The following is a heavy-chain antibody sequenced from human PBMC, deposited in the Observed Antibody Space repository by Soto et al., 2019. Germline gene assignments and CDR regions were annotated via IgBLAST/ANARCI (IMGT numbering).Heavy chain of an antibody. CDR1: GFTFSSYS. V-gene: IGHV3-21*01. D-gene: IGHD6-6*01. J-gene: IGHJ4*02. Sequence: EVQLVEAGGGLVKPGGSLRLSCAASGFTFSSYSMNWVRQAPGKGLEWVSSISSSSSYIYYADSVKGRFTITRDNAKNSLYLQMNSLRAEDTAVYYCARDSSSTPDYWGQGTLVTVSS. CDR2: ISSSSSYI. CDR3: ARDSSSTPDY.